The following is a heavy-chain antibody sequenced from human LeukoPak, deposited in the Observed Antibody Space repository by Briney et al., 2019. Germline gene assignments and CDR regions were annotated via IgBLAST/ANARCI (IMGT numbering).Heavy chain of an antibody. Sequence: SETLSLTCTVSGGSISSYYWSWIRQPPGKGLEWIGYIYYSGSTNYNPSHKSRVTISVDTSKNQFSLKLSSATAADTAVYYCARYLYDSSGYYIQYYFDYWGQGTLVTVSS. D-gene: IGHD3-22*01. CDR3: ARYLYDSSGYYIQYYFDY. CDR1: GGSISSYY. V-gene: IGHV4-59*01. CDR2: IYYSGST. J-gene: IGHJ4*02.